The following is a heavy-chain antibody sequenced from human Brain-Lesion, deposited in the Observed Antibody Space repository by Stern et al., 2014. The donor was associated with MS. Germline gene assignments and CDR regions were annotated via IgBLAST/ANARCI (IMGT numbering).Heavy chain of an antibody. J-gene: IGHJ4*02. CDR1: GFPFSSFA. V-gene: IGHV3-23*04. Sequence: VQLVESGGTLEPPGGSLRLSCAASGFPFSSFAMSWVRQAPGKGLEWVSVITGSDGSTFYADSVKGRFAISRDNSKNTLFLQMNSLRAEDTAVYYCAKVYGSGPFDYWGQGTLVTVSS. CDR3: AKVYGSGPFDY. CDR2: ITGSDGST. D-gene: IGHD6-19*01.